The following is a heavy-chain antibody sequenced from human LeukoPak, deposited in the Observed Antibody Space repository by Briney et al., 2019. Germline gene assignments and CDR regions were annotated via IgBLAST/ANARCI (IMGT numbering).Heavy chain of an antibody. CDR3: ARYYDRSGYWSTPHFDY. CDR2: IQYSGST. CDR1: GGSFSGFY. V-gene: IGHV4-59*01. Sequence: SETLSLTCAVYGGSFSGFYWSWIRQPPGKGLQYIGYIQYSGSTNYNPSLKSRVTISVDTSKNQFSLKLSSVTAADTAVYYCARYYDRSGYWSTPHFDYWGQGTLVTVSS. J-gene: IGHJ4*02. D-gene: IGHD3-22*01.